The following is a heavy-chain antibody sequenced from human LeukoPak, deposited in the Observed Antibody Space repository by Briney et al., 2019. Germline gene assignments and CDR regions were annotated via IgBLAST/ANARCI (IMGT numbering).Heavy chain of an antibody. D-gene: IGHD3-3*01. V-gene: IGHV1-69*04. CDR2: IIPILGIA. Sequence: SVKVSCKASGGTFSSYTISWVRQAPGQGLEWMGRIIPILGIANYAQKFQGRVTITADKSTSTAYMKLSSLRSEDTAVYYCAREGYYDFWSGHDAFDIWGQGTMVTVSS. CDR3: AREGYYDFWSGHDAFDI. CDR1: GGTFSSYT. J-gene: IGHJ3*02.